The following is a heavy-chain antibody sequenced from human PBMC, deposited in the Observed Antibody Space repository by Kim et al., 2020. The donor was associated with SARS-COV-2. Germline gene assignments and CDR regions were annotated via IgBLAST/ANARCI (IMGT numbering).Heavy chain of an antibody. V-gene: IGHV4-39*02. CDR3: ARERNLGEVSSWYANWFDP. D-gene: IGHD6-13*01. CDR2: IYYSGST. J-gene: IGHJ5*02. Sequence: SETLSLTCTVSGGSISSSSYYWGWIRQPPGKGLEWIGSIYYSGSTYYNPSLKSRVTISVDTSKNQFSLKLSSVTAADTAVYYCARERNLGEVSSWYANWFDPWGQGTLVTVSS. CDR1: GGSISSSSYY.